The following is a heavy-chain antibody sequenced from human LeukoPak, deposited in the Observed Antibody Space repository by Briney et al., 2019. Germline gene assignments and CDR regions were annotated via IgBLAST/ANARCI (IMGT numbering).Heavy chain of an antibody. J-gene: IGHJ4*02. V-gene: IGHV3-66*01. CDR1: GFTVSSKY. D-gene: IGHD3-10*01. CDR3: ARAGLSWLGEPYYDY. CDR2: IYSGGST. Sequence: GGSLRLSCSASGFTVSSKYMSWVRQAPGKGLEWVSVIYSGGSTNYADSVKGRFIISRDNSKNTLYLQMNSLSAEDTAVYYCARAGLSWLGEPYYDYWGQGTLVTVSA.